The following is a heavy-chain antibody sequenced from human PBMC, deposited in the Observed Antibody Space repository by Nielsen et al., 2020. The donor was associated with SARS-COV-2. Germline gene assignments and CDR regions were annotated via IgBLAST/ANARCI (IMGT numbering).Heavy chain of an antibody. Sequence: ASVKVSCKASGYTFTSYYMHWVRQAPGQGLEWMGIINPSGGSTSYAQKFQGRVTMTRDMSTSTAYMELSSLRSDDTAVYYCAATMGGGHFWGQGTLVTVSS. CDR2: INPSGGST. V-gene: IGHV1-46*01. D-gene: IGHD2-15*01. J-gene: IGHJ4*02. CDR1: GYTFTSYY. CDR3: AATMGGGHF.